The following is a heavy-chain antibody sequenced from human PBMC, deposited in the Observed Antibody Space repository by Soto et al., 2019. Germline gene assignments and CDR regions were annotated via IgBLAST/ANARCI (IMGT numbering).Heavy chain of an antibody. CDR2: ISTDGSIT. J-gene: IGHJ4*02. CDR3: ARDTDGLHY. CDR1: GLIFSNYR. Sequence: GGSLRLSCAASGLIFSNYRMHWVRQAPGKELVWVSCISTDGSITNYADSVKGRFTVSRDNAKNTLYLQMNSLRAEDTALYYCARDTDGLHYWGQGTMVTVSS. V-gene: IGHV3-74*01.